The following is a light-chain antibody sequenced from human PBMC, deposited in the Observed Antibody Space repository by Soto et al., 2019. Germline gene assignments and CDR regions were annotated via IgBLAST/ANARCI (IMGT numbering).Light chain of an antibody. Sequence: DIQMTQSPSSLSASVGDRVTITCQASQVITNYLNWYQQKPGKAPKRLIYAASSLQSGVPSRFSGSGSGTEFTLTISSLQPEDFATYYCLQHNRYPLTFGGGTKVDIK. CDR1: QVITNY. CDR3: LQHNRYPLT. V-gene: IGKV1-17*01. CDR2: AAS. J-gene: IGKJ4*01.